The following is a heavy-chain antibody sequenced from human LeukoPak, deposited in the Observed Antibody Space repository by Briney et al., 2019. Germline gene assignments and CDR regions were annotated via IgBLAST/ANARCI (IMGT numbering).Heavy chain of an antibody. Sequence: SETLSLTCTVSGGSISSYYWSWIRQPAGKGLEWIGRIYTSGSTNYNPSLKSRVTISVDTSKNQFSLKLSSVTAADTAVYYCARSADSSGYSDYWGQGTLVTVSS. CDR1: GGSISSYY. D-gene: IGHD3-22*01. CDR3: ARSADSSGYSDY. V-gene: IGHV4-4*07. J-gene: IGHJ4*02. CDR2: IYTSGST.